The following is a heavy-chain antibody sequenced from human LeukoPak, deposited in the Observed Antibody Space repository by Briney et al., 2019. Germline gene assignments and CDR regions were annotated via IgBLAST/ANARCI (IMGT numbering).Heavy chain of an antibody. CDR2: IVGSGSPI. CDR1: GFTFSDYY. D-gene: IGHD3-10*01. Sequence: AGGSLRLSCAASGFTFSDYYMSWIRQAPGKGLEWVSWIVGSGSPIYYAESVKGRFTISRDNAENSPYLQMNSLRAEDTAVFYCARLLWFGDTPGFDYWGQGTLVTVSS. J-gene: IGHJ4*02. V-gene: IGHV3-11*01. CDR3: ARLLWFGDTPGFDY.